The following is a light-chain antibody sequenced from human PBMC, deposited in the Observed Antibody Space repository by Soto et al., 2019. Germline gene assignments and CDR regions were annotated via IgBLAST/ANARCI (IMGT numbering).Light chain of an antibody. CDR3: SSYAGSNNVV. J-gene: IGLJ2*01. Sequence: QSALTRPPSASGSAGQSVTISCTGTSSDVGAYNFVSWYQQHPGKAPKVMIYDVTKRPSGVPDRFSGSKSGNTASLTVSGLQAEDEAHYYCSSYAGSNNVVFGGGTKLTVL. CDR2: DVT. V-gene: IGLV2-8*01. CDR1: SSDVGAYNF.